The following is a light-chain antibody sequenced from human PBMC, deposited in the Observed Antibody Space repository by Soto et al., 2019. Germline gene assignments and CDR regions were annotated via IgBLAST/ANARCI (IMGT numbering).Light chain of an antibody. CDR2: DAS. J-gene: IGKJ4*01. CDR3: QQYDNLPVT. CDR1: QDISNY. V-gene: IGKV1-33*01. Sequence: DIQMTQSPSSLSASVGDRVTITCQASQDISNYINWYQQKEGNAHNLLIYDASTLHSGVPPRFSASGSGTHFTFIISSLQPEDIGTYYCQQYDNLPVTFGGGTKVEIK.